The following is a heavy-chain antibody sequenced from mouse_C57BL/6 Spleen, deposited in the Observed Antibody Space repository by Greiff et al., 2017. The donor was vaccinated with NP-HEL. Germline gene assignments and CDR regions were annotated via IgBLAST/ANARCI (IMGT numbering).Heavy chain of an antibody. CDR3: ARGSTTVVSAMDY. CDR2: IYPGNSDT. J-gene: IGHJ4*01. Sequence: EVQLVESGTVLARPGASVKMSCKTSGYTFTSYWMHWVKQRPGQGLEWIGAIYPGNSDTSYNQKFKGKAKLTAVTSASTAYMELGSLTNEDSAVYDCARGSTTVVSAMDYWGQGTSVTVAS. CDR1: GYTFTSYW. D-gene: IGHD1-1*01. V-gene: IGHV1-5*01.